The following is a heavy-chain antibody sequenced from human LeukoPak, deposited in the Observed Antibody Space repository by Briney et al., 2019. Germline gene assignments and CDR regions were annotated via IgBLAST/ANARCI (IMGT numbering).Heavy chain of an antibody. CDR2: ISYDGSNE. CDR1: GFTFSSYA. V-gene: IGHV3-30*04. Sequence: GGSLRLSCAASGFTFSSYAMHWVRQAPGKGLEWVAVISYDGSNEYYADSVKGRFTISRDNSKNTLYLQMNSLRAEDTAVYYCARDPIFYGGTPFDYWGQGTLVTVSS. CDR3: ARDPIFYGGTPFDY. D-gene: IGHD4-23*01. J-gene: IGHJ4*02.